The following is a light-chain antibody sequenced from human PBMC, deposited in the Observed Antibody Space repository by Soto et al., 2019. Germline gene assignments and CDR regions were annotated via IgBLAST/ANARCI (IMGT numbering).Light chain of an antibody. CDR2: DDS. V-gene: IGLV3-21*02. Sequence: YELTQPPSVSVAPGQTARITCGGDDIGSKGVHWYQQKPGQAPVVVVYDDSDRPSGIPERFSGSNSGNTATLTISWVEAGDEADYYCQVWDAGSVFGGGTKLTVL. CDR1: DIGSKG. CDR3: QVWDAGSV. J-gene: IGLJ3*02.